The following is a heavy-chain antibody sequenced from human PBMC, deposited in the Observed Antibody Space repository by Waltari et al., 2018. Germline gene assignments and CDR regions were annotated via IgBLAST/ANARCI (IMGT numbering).Heavy chain of an antibody. Sequence: EVQLLESGGGLVQPGGSLRLSCAASGFTFSSYAMSWVRQAPGKGLEWVSAISGSGGSTYYADSVKGRFTISRDNAKNSLYLQMNSLRAEDTAVYYCARVSGSYSDYWGQGTLVTVSS. CDR3: ARVSGSYSDY. J-gene: IGHJ4*02. CDR1: GFTFSSYA. V-gene: IGHV3-23*01. D-gene: IGHD1-26*01. CDR2: ISGSGGST.